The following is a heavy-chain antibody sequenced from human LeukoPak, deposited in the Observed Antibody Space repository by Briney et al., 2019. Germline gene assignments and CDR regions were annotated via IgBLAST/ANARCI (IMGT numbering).Heavy chain of an antibody. D-gene: IGHD3-10*01. CDR2: IFGNGDTT. Sequence: PGGSLRLSCAASGFTFSSYAMNWVRQAPGKGLEWVSLIFGNGDTTYYADSVKGRFTVPRDNSKDTLYLQMNDLRPDDTAIYCCAKRNTMVRGGPCFDYWGQGLLVTVSS. J-gene: IGHJ4*02. V-gene: IGHV3-23*01. CDR3: AKRNTMVRGGPCFDY. CDR1: GFTFSSYA.